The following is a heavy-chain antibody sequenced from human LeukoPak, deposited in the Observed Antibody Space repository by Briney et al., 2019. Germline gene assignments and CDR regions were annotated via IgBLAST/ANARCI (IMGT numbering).Heavy chain of an antibody. Sequence: PGGSLRLSCAASGFMFSGYWMHWVRQGPEKGRELCSRIDNDGDGIIYADSVKGLFTTSRDNAKNTLYLQMSSLRVEDTAVYYCATGGGWEPSSGVVTHIDVWGKGTTVTVSS. CDR3: ATGGGWEPSSGVVTHIDV. J-gene: IGHJ6*03. CDR1: GFMFSGYW. CDR2: IDNDGDGI. D-gene: IGHD3-3*01. V-gene: IGHV3-74*01.